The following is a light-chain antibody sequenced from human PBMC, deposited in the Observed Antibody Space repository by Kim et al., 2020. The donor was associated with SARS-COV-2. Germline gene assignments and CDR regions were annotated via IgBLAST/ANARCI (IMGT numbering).Light chain of an antibody. CDR3: QQYHDWHT. CDR2: GAS. Sequence: EIVMTQSPATLSVSPGERATLSCRASQSVSSNLAWYQQKPGQAPRLLMYGASTRATGISGRFSGSGSGTEFTLTILSLQSEDFAVYYCQQYHDWHTFGQGTKLEI. CDR1: QSVSSN. V-gene: IGKV3-15*01. J-gene: IGKJ2*01.